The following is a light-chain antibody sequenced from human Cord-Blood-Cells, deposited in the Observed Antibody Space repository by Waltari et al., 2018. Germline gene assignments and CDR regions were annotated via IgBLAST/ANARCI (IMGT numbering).Light chain of an antibody. V-gene: IGLV2-11*01. CDR1: SSDVGGYNY. J-gene: IGLJ2*01. Sequence: QSALTQPRSVSGSPGQSVTISCTGTSSDVGGYNYVSWYQQHPGQAPKLMIYDISKRPSWFPDRFSGSKSGNTASLTISGLQAEDEADYYCCSYAGSYTLVFGGGTKLTVL. CDR3: CSYAGSYTLV. CDR2: DIS.